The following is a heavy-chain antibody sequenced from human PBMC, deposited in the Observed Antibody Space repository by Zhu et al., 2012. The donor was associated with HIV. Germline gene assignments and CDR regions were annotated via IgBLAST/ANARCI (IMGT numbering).Heavy chain of an antibody. CDR3: ARASMRGYYYDSSGYFDY. CDR2: IYHSGST. D-gene: IGHD3-22*01. CDR1: GGSISSGGYS. J-gene: IGHJ4*02. Sequence: QLQLQESGSGLVKPSQTLSLTCAVSGGSISSGGYSWSWIRQPPGKGLEWIGYIYHSGSTYYNPSLKSRVTISVDRSKNQFSLKLSSVTAADTAVYYCARASMRGYYYDSSGYFDYWAREPWSPSPQ. V-gene: IGHV4-30-2*01.